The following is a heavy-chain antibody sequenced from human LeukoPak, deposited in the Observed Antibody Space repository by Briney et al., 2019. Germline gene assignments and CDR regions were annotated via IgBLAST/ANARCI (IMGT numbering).Heavy chain of an antibody. CDR2: IKPDGSGK. Sequence: GGSLRLSCAASGFAFSSYWMTWVRQAPGKGLEWVANIKPDGSGKNYVDSVKGRFTISRDNAKNSLYLHMRGLRVEDTAVYYCSSQPAVLDLDCWGQGALVTVSS. CDR3: SSQPAVLDLDC. J-gene: IGHJ4*02. CDR1: GFAFSSYW. V-gene: IGHV3-7*01. D-gene: IGHD2/OR15-2a*01.